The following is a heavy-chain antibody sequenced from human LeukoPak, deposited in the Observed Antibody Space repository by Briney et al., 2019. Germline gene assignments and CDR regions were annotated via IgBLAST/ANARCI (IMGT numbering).Heavy chain of an antibody. CDR2: IIPIFGTA. CDR1: GGTFSSYA. J-gene: IGHJ3*02. D-gene: IGHD1-26*01. CDR3: ARDHSVVWSGAPDAFDI. V-gene: IGHV1-69*13. Sequence: SVKVSCKASGGTFSSYAISWVRQAPGQGLEWIGGIIPIFGTANYAQKFQGRVTITADESTSTAYVELSSLRSDDTAVYYCARDHSVVWSGAPDAFDIWGQGTTVTVSS.